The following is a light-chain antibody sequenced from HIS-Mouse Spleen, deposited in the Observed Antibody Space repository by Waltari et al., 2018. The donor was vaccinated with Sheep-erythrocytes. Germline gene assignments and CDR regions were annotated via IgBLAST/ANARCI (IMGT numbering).Light chain of an antibody. Sequence: HSSPTHPPSSSWSPGQSCTTSCTGTSSDVGGYNYVSWYQQHPGKAPKLMIYEVSKRPSGVPDRFSGSKSGNTASLTVSGLQAEDEADYYCSSYAGSNNWVFGGGTKLTVL. CDR3: SSYAGSNNWV. J-gene: IGLJ3*02. V-gene: IGLV2-8*01. CDR2: EVS. CDR1: SSDVGGYNY.